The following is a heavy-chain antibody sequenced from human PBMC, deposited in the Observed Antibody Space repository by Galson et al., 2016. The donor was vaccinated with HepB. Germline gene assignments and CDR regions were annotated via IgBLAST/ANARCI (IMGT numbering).Heavy chain of an antibody. J-gene: IGHJ5*02. CDR2: INPSGGST. D-gene: IGHD6-19*01. CDR1: GYTFTNHY. V-gene: IGHV1-46*01. CDR3: ARGSLGIAVAGTVHWFDP. Sequence: SGYTFTNHYLHWVRQAPGQGLEWMGIINPSGGSTNYAQKFQGRVTMTRDTSTSTVYMELSSLRSEDTAVYYCARGSLGIAVAGTVHWFDPWGQGTLVAVSS.